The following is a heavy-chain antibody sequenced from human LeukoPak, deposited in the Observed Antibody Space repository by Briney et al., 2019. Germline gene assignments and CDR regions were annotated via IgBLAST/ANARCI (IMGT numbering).Heavy chain of an antibody. CDR1: GFTLSTYW. CDR3: VRGRFCSNGGCYGDY. CDR2: INSDGSST. D-gene: IGHD2-15*01. J-gene: IGHJ4*02. V-gene: IGHV3-74*01. Sequence: GGPLRLSCAASGFTLSTYWMLWVRQGRGKGLVWVPRINSDGSSTSYADSVKGRFTISRDNAKNTVYLQMNSLRAEDTAVYYCVRGRFCSNGGCYGDYWGQGTLVTASS.